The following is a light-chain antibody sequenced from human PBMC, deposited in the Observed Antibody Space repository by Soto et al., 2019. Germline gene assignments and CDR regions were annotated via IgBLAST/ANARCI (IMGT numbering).Light chain of an antibody. Sequence: DIQMTQSPSSLSASVGDRVTITCQASQDISNSLNSYQQKPGSAPKLLIYDASTLETGVPSRFSGGGSGTDFTFSISSLQPEDIATYYCQQYDNLPLTFGPGTKVDI. CDR1: QDISNS. V-gene: IGKV1-33*01. CDR2: DAS. J-gene: IGKJ3*01. CDR3: QQYDNLPLT.